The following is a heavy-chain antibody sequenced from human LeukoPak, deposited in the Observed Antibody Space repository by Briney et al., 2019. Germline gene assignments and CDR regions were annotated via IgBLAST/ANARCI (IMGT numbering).Heavy chain of an antibody. CDR3: ARDGDTSGYSD. J-gene: IGHJ4*02. Sequence: GGSLRLSCAASGFTFSSYWMSWVRQAPGKGLEWVANIKQDGSEKYYVHSAKGRFTISRDNAKNSLYLQMNSLRAEDTAVYYCARDGDTSGYSDWGQGTLVTVSS. V-gene: IGHV3-7*01. CDR1: GFTFSSYW. CDR2: IKQDGSEK. D-gene: IGHD3-22*01.